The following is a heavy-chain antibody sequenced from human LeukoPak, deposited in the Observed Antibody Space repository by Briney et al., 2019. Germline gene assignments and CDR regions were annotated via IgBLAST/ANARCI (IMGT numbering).Heavy chain of an antibody. CDR2: IWYDGSNK. CDR3: ARDRYCGGDCYWAYFDY. D-gene: IGHD2-21*02. J-gene: IGHJ4*02. CDR1: GSTFSSYG. Sequence: GGSLRLSCAASGSTFSSYGMHWVRQAPGKGLEWVAVIWYDGSNKYYADSVKGRFTISRDNSKNTLYLQMNSLRAEDTAVYYCARDRYCGGDCYWAYFDYWGQGTLVTVSS. V-gene: IGHV3-33*01.